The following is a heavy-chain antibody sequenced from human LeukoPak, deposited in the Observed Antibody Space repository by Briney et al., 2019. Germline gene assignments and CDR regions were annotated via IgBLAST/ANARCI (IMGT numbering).Heavy chain of an antibody. CDR3: ARDRGDDTKDAFDI. CDR1: DGSISSGGYY. J-gene: IGHJ3*02. Sequence: SETLSLTCTVSDGSISSGGYYWSWIRQHPGKGLEWIGYIYYSGSTYYNPSLKSRVTISVDTSKNQFSLKLSSVTAADTAVYYCARDRGDDTKDAFDIWGQGTMVTVSS. CDR2: IYYSGST. V-gene: IGHV4-31*03. D-gene: IGHD3-22*01.